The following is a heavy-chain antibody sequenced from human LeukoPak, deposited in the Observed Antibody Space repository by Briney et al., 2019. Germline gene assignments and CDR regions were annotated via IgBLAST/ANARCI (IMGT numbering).Heavy chain of an antibody. V-gene: IGHV3-23*01. J-gene: IGHJ4*02. CDR1: GFTFSSSD. Sequence: GGSVRLSCAASGFTFSSSDMRWVRQAPGEGLECVSVISGRGDETYYADSVKGRFTISRDNSKNTLYLHMNSLRAEDTAVYYCAKEGGYFDWPFTFDFWGQGTLVTVSS. CDR2: ISGRGDET. D-gene: IGHD3-9*01. CDR3: AKEGGYFDWPFTFDF.